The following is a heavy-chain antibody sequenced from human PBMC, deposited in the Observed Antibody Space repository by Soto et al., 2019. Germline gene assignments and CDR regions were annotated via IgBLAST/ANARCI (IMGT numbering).Heavy chain of an antibody. Sequence: ASVKVSCKASGYTFINYAMHWVRHAPGQRLEWMGCINVGNGNIQYSQKFQGRVSISRDTSANTVYMELSSLTSEDTATYYCARGDGPGSWLIDYWGQGALVTVSS. CDR2: INVGNGNI. D-gene: IGHD3-10*01. J-gene: IGHJ4*02. CDR3: ARGDGPGSWLIDY. CDR1: GYTFINYA. V-gene: IGHV1-3*01.